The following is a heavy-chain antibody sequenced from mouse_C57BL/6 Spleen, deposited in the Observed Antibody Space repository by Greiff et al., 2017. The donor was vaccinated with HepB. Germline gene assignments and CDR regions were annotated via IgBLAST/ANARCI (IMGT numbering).Heavy chain of an antibody. V-gene: IGHV1-81*01. D-gene: IGHD2-2*01. J-gene: IGHJ2*01. CDR2: IYPRSGNT. CDR3: ARGGLRRGDFDY. CDR1: GYTFTSYG. Sequence: QVQLQQSGAELARPGASVKLSCKASGYTFTSYGISWVKQRTGQGLEWIGEIYPRSGNTYYNEKFKGKATLTADKSSSTAYMELLSLTSEDSAVYFCARGGLRRGDFDYWGQGTTLTVSS.